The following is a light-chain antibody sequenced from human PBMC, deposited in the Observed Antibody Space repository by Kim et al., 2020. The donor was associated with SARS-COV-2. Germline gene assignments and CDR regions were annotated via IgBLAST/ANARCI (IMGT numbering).Light chain of an antibody. Sequence: NFMLIQPHSVSESPGKTVTISCTRSSGSIASNYVQWYQQRPGSAPTTVIYEDNQRPSGVPDRFSGSIDSSSNSASLTISGLKTEDEADYYCQSYDSSNHYVFGTGTKVTVL. CDR1: SGSIASNY. CDR2: EDN. V-gene: IGLV6-57*04. J-gene: IGLJ1*01. CDR3: QSYDSSNHYV.